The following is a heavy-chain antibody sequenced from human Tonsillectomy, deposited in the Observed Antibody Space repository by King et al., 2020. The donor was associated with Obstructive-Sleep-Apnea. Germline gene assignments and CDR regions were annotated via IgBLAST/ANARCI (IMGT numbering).Heavy chain of an antibody. CDR3: ASKVAVYADY. V-gene: IGHV3-48*04. CDR2: ISSSISTI. D-gene: IGHD3-16*01. CDR1: GFTFSSYS. J-gene: IGHJ4*02. Sequence: VQLVESGGGLVQPGGSLRLSCAASGFTFSSYSMNWVRQAPGKGLEWGSYISSSISTIYYADFGKGRFTISRDNAKNSLYLQMNSLRAEDTAVYYCASKVAVYADYWGQGTLVTVSS.